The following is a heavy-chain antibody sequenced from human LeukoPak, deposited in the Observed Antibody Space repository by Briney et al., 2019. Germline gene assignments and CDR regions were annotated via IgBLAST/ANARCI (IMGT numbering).Heavy chain of an antibody. CDR1: AFTFSNFA. CDR2: ISADGDDT. Sequence: GGSLRLSCAASAFTFSNFAMTWVRQAPGKGLEWVSSISADGDDTYYADSVKGRFTISRDNSKNTLYLQMYSLRAEDTAVYFCASAEGDSWGQGTLVTVSS. J-gene: IGHJ5*01. CDR3: ASAEGDS. V-gene: IGHV3-23*01.